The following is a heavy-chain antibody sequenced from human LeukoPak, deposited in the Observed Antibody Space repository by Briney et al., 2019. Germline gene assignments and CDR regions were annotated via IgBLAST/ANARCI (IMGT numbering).Heavy chain of an antibody. CDR1: GFTFSSYA. Sequence: GGSLRLSCAASGFTFSSYAMSWVRQAPGKGREWVSAISGSGGSTYYADSVRGRFTISRDNSKNTLYLQMNSLRAEDTAVYYCARDLSSAYYDFWSGYLYRFDPWGQGTLVTVSS. CDR3: ARDLSSAYYDFWSGYLYRFDP. CDR2: ISGSGGST. D-gene: IGHD3-3*01. J-gene: IGHJ5*02. V-gene: IGHV3-23*01.